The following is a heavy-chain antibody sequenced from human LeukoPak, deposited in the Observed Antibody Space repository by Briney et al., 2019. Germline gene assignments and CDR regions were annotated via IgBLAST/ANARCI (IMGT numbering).Heavy chain of an antibody. J-gene: IGHJ5*02. CDR2: ISNSGSTI. Sequence: PGGSLRLSCAASGFTFSTYDMNWVRQAPGKGLEWVSFISNSGSTIYYADSVKGRFTISRDNAKNSLYLQMNGLRVEDTAVYYCARVYYASWSGQPLSQHWLDPWGQGTLVTVSS. V-gene: IGHV3-48*03. CDR1: GFTFSTYD. D-gene: IGHD3-3*01. CDR3: ARVYYASWSGQPLSQHWLDP.